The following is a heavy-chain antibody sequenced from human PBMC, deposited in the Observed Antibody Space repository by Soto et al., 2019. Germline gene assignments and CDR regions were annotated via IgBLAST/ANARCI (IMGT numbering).Heavy chain of an antibody. D-gene: IGHD3-3*01. J-gene: IGHJ6*02. Sequence: PSETLSLTCTVSGGSISSGGYYWSWIRQHPGKGLEWIGYIYYSGSTYYNPSLKSRVTISVDTSKNQFSLKLSSVTAADTAVYYCARIKIFGVVIGAYYYYGMDVWGQGTTVTVSS. CDR1: GGSISSGGYY. V-gene: IGHV4-31*03. CDR3: ARIKIFGVVIGAYYYYGMDV. CDR2: IYYSGST.